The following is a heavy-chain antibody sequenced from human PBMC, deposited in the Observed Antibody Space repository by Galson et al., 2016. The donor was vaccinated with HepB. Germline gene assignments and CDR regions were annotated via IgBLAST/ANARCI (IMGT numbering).Heavy chain of an antibody. Sequence: SLRLSCAASGFTFSNYAMGWVRRAPGKGLEWVSGISGSGYATYYADSVRGRFTISRDNSKNTLYLQMNGLRAEDTAVYYCAKTTYYYDDSGYYRDLPHTPFDDWGQGTLVIVSS. J-gene: IGHJ4*02. D-gene: IGHD3-22*01. CDR3: AKTTYYYDDSGYYRDLPHTPFDD. V-gene: IGHV3-23*01. CDR2: ISGSGYAT. CDR1: GFTFSNYA.